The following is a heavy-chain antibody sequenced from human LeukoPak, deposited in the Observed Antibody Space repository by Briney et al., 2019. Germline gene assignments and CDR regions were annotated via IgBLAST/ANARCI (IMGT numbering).Heavy chain of an antibody. Sequence: SETLSLTCDVSGGSMRSYWWGWVRQPAGKGPEWIGRVYPTGSTRFNPSLKSRLTMSMDTSTNQFSMKLTSVTAADTAVYFCARQGYTVSYYFLDYWSQGTLVTVSS. D-gene: IGHD1-26*01. J-gene: IGHJ4*02. CDR3: ARQGYTVSYYFLDY. V-gene: IGHV4-4*07. CDR2: VYPTGST. CDR1: GGSMRSYW.